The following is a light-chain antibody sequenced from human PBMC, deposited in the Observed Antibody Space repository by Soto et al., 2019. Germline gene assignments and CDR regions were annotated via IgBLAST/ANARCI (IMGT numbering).Light chain of an antibody. J-gene: IGLJ1*01. CDR1: SSDLGVYDS. Sequence: QSALTQPASVSGSPGQSITISCSGISSDLGVYDSVSWYLQHPGKAPKLLVFEVSNRPSGVSNRFSGSKSGNTASLTISGLQTEDEGTYYCRSYTSSDTYVFGAGTKLTVL. CDR2: EVS. CDR3: RSYTSSDTYV. V-gene: IGLV2-14*01.